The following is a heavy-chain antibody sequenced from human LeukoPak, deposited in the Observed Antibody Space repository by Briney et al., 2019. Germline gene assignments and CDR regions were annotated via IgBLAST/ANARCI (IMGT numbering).Heavy chain of an antibody. CDR3: AREAKN. CDR2: INHSGST. D-gene: IGHD4/OR15-4a*01. Sequence: GSLRLSCAASGFTVSSNYMSWVRQPPGKGLEWIGEINHSGSTNYNPSLKSRVTISVDTSKNQFSLKLSSVTAADTAVYYCAREAKNLGQGTLVTVSS. V-gene: IGHV4-34*01. J-gene: IGHJ4*02. CDR1: GFTVSSNY.